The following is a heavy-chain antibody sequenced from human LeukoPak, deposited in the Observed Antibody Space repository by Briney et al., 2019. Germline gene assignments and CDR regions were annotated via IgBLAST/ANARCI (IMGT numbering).Heavy chain of an antibody. Sequence: GGSLRLSCAASGFTFSSYAMSWVRQAPGKGLEWVSVISGSGNSTDCADSVKGRFSISRDNSKNTLYLQMNSLRAEDTAVYYCAKSPISMIVVAKGWYFDLWGRGTLVTVSS. V-gene: IGHV3-23*01. D-gene: IGHD3-22*01. CDR3: AKSPISMIVVAKGWYFDL. CDR2: ISGSGNST. CDR1: GFTFSSYA. J-gene: IGHJ2*01.